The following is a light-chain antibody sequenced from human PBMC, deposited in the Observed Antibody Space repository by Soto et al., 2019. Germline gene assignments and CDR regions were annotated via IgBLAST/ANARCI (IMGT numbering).Light chain of an antibody. CDR1: QSVSIL. CDR3: QQRSSWPLT. J-gene: IGKJ4*02. V-gene: IGKV3-11*01. CDR2: GAS. Sequence: EIVMTQSPATLSVSPGERATLSCRASQSVSILLAWYQQKPGQAPRLLIYGASSRATGIPDRFSGSGSGTDFTLTISSLEPEDFAVYFCQQRSSWPLTFGGGTKVDIK.